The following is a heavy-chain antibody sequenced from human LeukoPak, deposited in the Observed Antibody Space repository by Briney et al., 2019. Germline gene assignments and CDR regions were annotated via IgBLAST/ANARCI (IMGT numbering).Heavy chain of an antibody. CDR3: ARDGYYDSSGYYPFDY. J-gene: IGHJ4*02. CDR1: GGSISSSSYY. Sequence: PSETLSLTCTVSGGSISSSSYYWGWIRQPPGKGLEWIGSIYYSGSTYYNPSLKGRVTISVDTSKNQFSLKLSSVTAADTAVYYCARDGYYDSSGYYPFDYWGQGTLVTVSS. D-gene: IGHD3-22*01. V-gene: IGHV4-39*07. CDR2: IYYSGST.